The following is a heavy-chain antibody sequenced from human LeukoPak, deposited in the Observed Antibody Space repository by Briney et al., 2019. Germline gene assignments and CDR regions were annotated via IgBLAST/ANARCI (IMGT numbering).Heavy chain of an antibody. V-gene: IGHV3-23*01. J-gene: IGHJ4*02. D-gene: IGHD3-16*01. CDR1: GFTFSSYA. CDR3: AKASWVSTADAVL. CDR2: LRGNGDT. Sequence: PGGSLTLSCAASGFTFSSYAMSWVREAPARGLEWVSSLRGNGDTFYADSVKGRFTLSRDESRNTVYPQLSKLRVEDTAVYYCAKASWVSTADAVLWGQGTVVTVSS.